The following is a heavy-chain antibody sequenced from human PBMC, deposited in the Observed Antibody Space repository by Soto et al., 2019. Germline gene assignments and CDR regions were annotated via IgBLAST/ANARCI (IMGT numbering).Heavy chain of an antibody. CDR1: GFTFSNAW. V-gene: IGHV3-15*01. CDR3: TLVVPAADDAFDI. CDR2: IKSKTDGGTT. Sequence: PAGSLRLSCAASGFTFSNAWMSWVLQAPGKGLEWVGRIKSKTDGGTTDYAAPVKGGFTISRDDSKNTLYLQMNSLKTEYTAVYYCTLVVPAADDAFDIWGQGTMVTVSS. D-gene: IGHD2-2*01. J-gene: IGHJ3*02.